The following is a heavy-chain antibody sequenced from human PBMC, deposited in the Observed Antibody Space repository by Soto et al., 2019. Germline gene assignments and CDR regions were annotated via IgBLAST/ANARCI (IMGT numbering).Heavy chain of an antibody. Sequence: QVQLQQWGAGLLKPSETLSITCAVYGGSFSGYYWSWIRQPQGKGLEWIGEINHSGSTNYNPSLKSRVTILVDTSKNQFSLKLSSVTAADTAVYYCARRRYYYDSSGYYFDYWGQGTLVTVS. CDR1: GGSFSGYY. D-gene: IGHD3-22*01. CDR2: INHSGST. J-gene: IGHJ4*02. V-gene: IGHV4-34*01. CDR3: ARRRYYYDSSGYYFDY.